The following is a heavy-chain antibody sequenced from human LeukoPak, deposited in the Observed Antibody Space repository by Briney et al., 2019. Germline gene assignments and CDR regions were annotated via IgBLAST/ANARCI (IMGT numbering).Heavy chain of an antibody. CDR2: ISGSGGST. CDR1: GFTFSSYA. D-gene: IGHD6-6*01. J-gene: IGHJ4*02. CDR3: AKAGDSSSIQFDY. V-gene: IGHV3-23*01. Sequence: GGSLRLSCAASGFTFSSYAMSWVRQAPGEGLEWVSAISGSGGSTYYADSVKGRFTISRDNSKNTLYLQMNSLRAEDTAVYYCAKAGDSSSIQFDYWGQGTLVTVSS.